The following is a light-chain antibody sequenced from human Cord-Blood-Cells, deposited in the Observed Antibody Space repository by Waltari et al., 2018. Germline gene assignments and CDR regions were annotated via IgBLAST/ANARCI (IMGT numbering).Light chain of an antibody. J-gene: IGLJ3*02. Sequence: QSALTQPPSVSGSPGQSATISCTGTSSDVGSYNRVSWYQQPPGTAPKLMIYEVSTRPSGVPDRFSGSKSGNTASLTISGLQAEDEADYYCSSYTSSSTLVFGGGTKLTVL. CDR2: EVS. CDR3: SSYTSSSTLV. V-gene: IGLV2-18*02. CDR1: SSDVGSYNR.